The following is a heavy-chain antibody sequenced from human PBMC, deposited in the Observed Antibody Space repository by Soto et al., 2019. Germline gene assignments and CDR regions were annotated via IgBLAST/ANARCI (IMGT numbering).Heavy chain of an antibody. CDR1: GFTFSSYA. CDR2: ITGGGDNT. J-gene: IGHJ4*02. V-gene: IGHV3-23*01. Sequence: EVQLLESGGGLVQPGGPLRLSCAASGFTFSSYAMTWVRQALGKGLEWVSAITGGGDNTYYADSVKGRFTISRDNFKNTLYLQMNSLRDEDTATYYCAKGSEGFDYWGQGTLVSVSS. D-gene: IGHD2-15*01. CDR3: AKGSEGFDY.